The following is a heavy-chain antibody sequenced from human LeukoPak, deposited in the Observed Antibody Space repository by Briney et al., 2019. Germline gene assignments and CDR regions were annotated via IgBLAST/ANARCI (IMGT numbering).Heavy chain of an antibody. CDR1: GYTFTSYD. J-gene: IGHJ6*03. V-gene: IGHV1-8*01. CDR2: MNPNSGNT. CDR3: ARSPPSRCSGGSCCSYYYYYMDV. D-gene: IGHD2-15*01. Sequence: ASVKVSCKASGYTFTSYDINWVRQATGQGLEWMGWMNPNSGNTGYAQKFQGRVTMTRNTSISTAYMELSSLRSEDTAVYYCARSPPSRCSGGSCCSYYYYYMDVWGKGTTVTVSS.